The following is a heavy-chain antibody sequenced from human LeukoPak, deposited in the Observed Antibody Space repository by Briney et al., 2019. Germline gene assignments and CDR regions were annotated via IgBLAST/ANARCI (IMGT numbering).Heavy chain of an antibody. J-gene: IGHJ3*02. CDR2: ISSSSSYI. V-gene: IGHV3-21*01. CDR1: GFTFSSYS. D-gene: IGHD6-19*01. CDR3: ARGSGWYGEYAFDI. Sequence: PGGSLRLSCAASGFTFSSYSMNWVRQAPGKGLEWVSSISSSSSYIYYADSVKGRFTISRDNAKNSLYLQMNSLRAEDTAVYYCARGSGWYGEYAFDIWGQGTMVVVSS.